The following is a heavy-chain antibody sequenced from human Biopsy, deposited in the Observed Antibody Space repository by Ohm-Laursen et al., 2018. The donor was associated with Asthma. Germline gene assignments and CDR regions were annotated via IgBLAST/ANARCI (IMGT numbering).Heavy chain of an antibody. CDR1: GFTFSNYG. CDR2: ISFDGSNK. D-gene: IGHD1-26*01. V-gene: IGHV3-30*18. J-gene: IGHJ4*02. Sequence: SLRLSCAASGFTFSNYGMHWVRQAPGKGLDWVAVISFDGSNKNYTDSVKGRFTISRDNSRDTLHLQMNSLRAEDTAVYYCAKDVFPGWELRRGPDYWGQGTLVTVSS. CDR3: AKDVFPGWELRRGPDY.